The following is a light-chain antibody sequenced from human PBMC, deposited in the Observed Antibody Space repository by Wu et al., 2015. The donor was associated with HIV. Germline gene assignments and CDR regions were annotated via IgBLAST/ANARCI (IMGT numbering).Light chain of an antibody. V-gene: IGKV3-11*01. CDR3: QQYGYSQT. CDR1: QSVSSY. CDR2: GAS. J-gene: IGKJ1*01. Sequence: EIVLTQSPATLSLSPGERATLSCRASQSVSSYLAWYQQKPGQAPRLLIYGASNRATGIPARFSGSGSGTDFTLTISSLEPEDFAVYYCQQYGYSQTFGQGTKVEIK.